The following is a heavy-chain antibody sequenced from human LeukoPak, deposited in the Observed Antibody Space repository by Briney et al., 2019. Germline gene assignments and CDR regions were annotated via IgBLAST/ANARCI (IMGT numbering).Heavy chain of an antibody. J-gene: IGHJ3*02. D-gene: IGHD3-10*01. V-gene: IGHV3-53*01. Sequence: GGSLRLSCAASGFTVSSNYMSWVRQAPGKGLEWVSVIYSGGSTYYADSVKGRFTISRDNAKNSLYLQMNSLRAEDTAVYYCASVGDGSGSYYNPRDAFDIWGQGTMVTVSS. CDR2: IYSGGST. CDR1: GFTVSSNY. CDR3: ASVGDGSGSYYNPRDAFDI.